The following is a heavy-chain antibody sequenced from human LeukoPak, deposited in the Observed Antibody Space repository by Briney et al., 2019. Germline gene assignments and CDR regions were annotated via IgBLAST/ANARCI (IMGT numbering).Heavy chain of an antibody. Sequence: SETLSLTCTVSGGSISSSSHYWGWIRQPPGRGLEGIGSIYYTGRNYYNPSLKSRVTISVDTSKNQFSLKLSSVTAADTAVYYCARSYGVDAFDIWGQGTMVTVSS. CDR2: IYYTGRN. D-gene: IGHD4-17*01. V-gene: IGHV4-39*01. CDR3: ARSYGVDAFDI. J-gene: IGHJ3*02. CDR1: GGSISSSSHY.